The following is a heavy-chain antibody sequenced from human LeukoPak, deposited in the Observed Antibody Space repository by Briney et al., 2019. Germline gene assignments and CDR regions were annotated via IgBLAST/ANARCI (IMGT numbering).Heavy chain of an antibody. V-gene: IGHV3-69-1*01. J-gene: IGHJ4*02. Sequence: GGSLRLSCAASRFTFSDYYMNWLRRAPGKGLEWVYTISYADSVRVRFTISRDNTKNSLYLQMDSLTAEDTAVYYCARDGGSGWSFDYWGQGILVAVSS. CDR1: RFTFSDYY. CDR2: TI. CDR3: ARDGGSGWSFDY. D-gene: IGHD6-19*01.